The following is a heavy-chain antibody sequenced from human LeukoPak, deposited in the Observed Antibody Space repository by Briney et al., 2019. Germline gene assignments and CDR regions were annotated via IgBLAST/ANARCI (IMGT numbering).Heavy chain of an antibody. CDR3: SRESSMTARLETDY. V-gene: IGHV3-21*01. J-gene: IGHJ4*02. Sequence: GGSLRLSCAASGFTFSSYSMNWVRQAPGRGLEWVSSISWDSAAIYYADSVRGRFTISRDNTKNLLYLQMNSLRVEDTAIYYCSRESSMTARLETDYWGQGTLVTVSS. D-gene: IGHD6-6*01. CDR1: GFTFSSYS. CDR2: ISWDSAAI.